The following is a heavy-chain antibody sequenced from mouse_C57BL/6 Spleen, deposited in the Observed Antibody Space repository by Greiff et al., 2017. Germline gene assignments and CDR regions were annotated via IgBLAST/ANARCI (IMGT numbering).Heavy chain of an antibody. D-gene: IGHD1-1*01. Sequence: QVQLQQPGAELVRPGSSVKLSCKASGYTFTSYWMDWVKQRPGQGLEWIGNIYPSDSETHYNQKFKDKATLTVDKSSSTAYMQLSSLTSEDSAVYYCARSGSSPYYAMDYWGQGTLVTVSA. J-gene: IGHJ3*01. CDR2: IYPSDSET. CDR3: ARSGSSPYYAMDY. CDR1: GYTFTSYW. V-gene: IGHV1-61*01.